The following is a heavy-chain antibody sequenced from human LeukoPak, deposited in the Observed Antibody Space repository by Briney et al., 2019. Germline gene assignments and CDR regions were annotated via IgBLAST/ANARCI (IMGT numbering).Heavy chain of an antibody. CDR3: ARGVEEYDGDATIWCDP. J-gene: IGHJ5*02. V-gene: IGHV3-11*01. Sequence: GGSLRFSCAASGFTFSDYYMSWIRQAPGKGLEWVSYISSSGSTIYYADSVKGRFTISRDNAKNSLYLQMNSLRAEDTAVYSCARGVEEYDGDATIWCDPWGQGTLVTVSS. CDR1: GFTFSDYY. CDR2: ISSSGSTI. D-gene: IGHD4-17*01.